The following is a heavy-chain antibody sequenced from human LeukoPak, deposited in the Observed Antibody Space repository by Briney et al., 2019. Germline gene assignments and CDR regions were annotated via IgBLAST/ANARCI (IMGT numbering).Heavy chain of an antibody. V-gene: IGHV3-30*18. CDR2: ISYDGSNK. CDR1: GFTFSSYA. Sequence: GSLRLSRAASGFTFSSYAMSWVRQAPGKGLEWVAVISYDGSNKYYADSVKGRFTISRDNSKNTLYLQMNSLRAEDTAVYYCAKDSGPVGGWRVTTGGFDYWGQGTLVTVSS. CDR3: AKDSGPVGGWRVTTGGFDY. D-gene: IGHD4-11*01. J-gene: IGHJ4*02.